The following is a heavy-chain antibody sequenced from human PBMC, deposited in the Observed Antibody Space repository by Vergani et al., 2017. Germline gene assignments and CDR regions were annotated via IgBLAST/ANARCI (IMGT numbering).Heavy chain of an antibody. CDR1: GYSISSGYY. CDR2: IYHSGST. D-gene: IGHD1-26*01. J-gene: IGHJ6*03. Sequence: QVQLQESGPGLVKPSETLSLTCAVSGYSISSGYYWGWIRQPPGKGLEWIGSIYHSGSTYYNPSLKSRVTISVDTSKNQFSLKLSSVTAADTAVYYCARHSGGSSHDYYYYYMDVWGKGTTVTVSS. V-gene: IGHV4-38-2*01. CDR3: ARHSGGSSHDYYYYYMDV.